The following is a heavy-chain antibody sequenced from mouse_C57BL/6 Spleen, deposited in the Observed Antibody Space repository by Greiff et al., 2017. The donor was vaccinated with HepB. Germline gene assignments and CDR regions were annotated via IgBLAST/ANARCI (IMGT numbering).Heavy chain of an antibody. CDR2: ISNGGGST. Sequence: EVQRVESGGGLVQPGGSLKLSCAASGFTFSDYYMYWVRQTPEKRLEWVAYISNGGGSTYYPDTVKGRFTISRDNAKNTLYLQMSRLKSEDTAMYYCARRDRYAMDYWGQGTSVTVSS. D-gene: IGHD3-3*01. CDR1: GFTFSDYY. J-gene: IGHJ4*01. CDR3: ARRDRYAMDY. V-gene: IGHV5-12*01.